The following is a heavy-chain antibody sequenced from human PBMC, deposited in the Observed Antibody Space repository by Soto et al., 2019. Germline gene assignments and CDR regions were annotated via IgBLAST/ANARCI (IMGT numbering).Heavy chain of an antibody. V-gene: IGHV4-59*01. Sequence: PSETLSLTCTVSGGSISSYYWSWIRQPPGKGLEWIGYIYYSGSTNYNPPLKSRVTISVDTSKNQFSLKLSSVTAADTAVYYCARVHSGYCSGGSCPWSYYYYGMDVWGQGTTVTVSS. D-gene: IGHD2-15*01. J-gene: IGHJ6*02. CDR3: ARVHSGYCSGGSCPWSYYYYGMDV. CDR1: GGSISSYY. CDR2: IYYSGST.